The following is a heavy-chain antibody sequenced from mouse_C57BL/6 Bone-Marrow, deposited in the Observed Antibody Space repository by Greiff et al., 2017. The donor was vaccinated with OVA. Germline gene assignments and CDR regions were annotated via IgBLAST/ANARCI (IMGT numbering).Heavy chain of an antibody. CDR2: IDPNSGGT. Sequence: VQLQQPGAELVKPGASVKLSCKASGYTFTIYWMHWVKQRPGRGLEWIGRIDPNSGGTKYNEKFKSKATLTVDKPSSTAYMQLSSLTSEDSAVYYCARGGTTVVEGAWFAYWGQGTLVTVSA. CDR3: ARGGTTVVEGAWFAY. D-gene: IGHD1-1*01. J-gene: IGHJ3*01. CDR1: GYTFTIYW. V-gene: IGHV1-72*01.